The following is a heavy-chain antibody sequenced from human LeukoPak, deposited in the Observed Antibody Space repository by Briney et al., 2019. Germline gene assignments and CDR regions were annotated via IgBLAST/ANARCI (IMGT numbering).Heavy chain of an antibody. CDR2: TNHSGST. CDR1: GGSFSGYY. Sequence: SETLSLTCAVYGGSFSGYYWSWIRQPPGKGLEWIGETNHSGSTNYNPSLKSRVTISVDTSKNQFSLKLSSVTAADTAVYYCARDERSIERNWNYVWYFDLWGRGTLVTVSS. J-gene: IGHJ2*01. V-gene: IGHV4-34*01. D-gene: IGHD1-7*01. CDR3: ARDERSIERNWNYVWYFDL.